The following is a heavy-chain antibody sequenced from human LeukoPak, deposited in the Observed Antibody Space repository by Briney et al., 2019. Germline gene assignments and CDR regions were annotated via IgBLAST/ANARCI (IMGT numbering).Heavy chain of an antibody. CDR1: GYTFTDYY. D-gene: IGHD2-2*01. CDR2: LNPKSGDT. J-gene: IGHJ4*02. V-gene: IGHV1-2*02. CDR3: ARPSSTDYV. Sequence: ASVKLSCKASGYTFTDYYYIHWVRQAPGQGLEWMGWLNPKSGDTNYAQKFQGRVTVTRDTSISTAYMELSSLRSDDTAVYYCARPSSTDYVWGQGTLVTVSS.